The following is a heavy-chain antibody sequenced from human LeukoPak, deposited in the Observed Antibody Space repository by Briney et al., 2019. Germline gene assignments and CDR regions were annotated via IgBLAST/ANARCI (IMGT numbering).Heavy chain of an antibody. Sequence: GGSLRLSCAASGFTVSSSYMSWVRQAPGKGLEWVSVIYSGGSTYYADSVKGRFTISRDNSKNTLYLQMNSLRAEDTAVYYCAREAYYDSSGYTGARWFDPRGQGTLVTVSS. D-gene: IGHD3-22*01. CDR1: GFTVSSSY. CDR3: AREAYYDSSGYTGARWFDP. CDR2: IYSGGST. J-gene: IGHJ5*02. V-gene: IGHV3-53*01.